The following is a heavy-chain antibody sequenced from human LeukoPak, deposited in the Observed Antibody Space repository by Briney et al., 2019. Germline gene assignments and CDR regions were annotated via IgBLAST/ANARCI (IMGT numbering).Heavy chain of an antibody. J-gene: IGHJ3*02. CDR3: AKDSSSWYSDAFDI. Sequence: PGGSLRLSCAASGFTFAGYAMSWVRQAPGKGLEWVSSISGSGGSTYYADSVKGRFTISRDNSKNTLYLQMNSLRAEDTAVYYCAKDSSSWYSDAFDIWGQGTMVTVSS. CDR2: ISGSGGST. V-gene: IGHV3-23*01. CDR1: GFTFAGYA. D-gene: IGHD6-13*01.